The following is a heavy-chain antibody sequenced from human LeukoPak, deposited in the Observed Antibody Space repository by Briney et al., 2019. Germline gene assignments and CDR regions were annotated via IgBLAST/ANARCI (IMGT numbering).Heavy chain of an antibody. V-gene: IGHV1-2*02. CDR2: IYPNSGGT. Sequence: ASVNVSCKASGYTLPGYYMLWVRQDPGHGREWMGGIYPNSGGTNYAQKFQDRVTMTRDTSITTAYMELSRLRSDDTAVYYCASGLTELLVAFDIWGQGTMVTVSS. CDR1: GYTLPGYY. CDR3: ASGLTELLVAFDI. J-gene: IGHJ3*02. D-gene: IGHD1-26*01.